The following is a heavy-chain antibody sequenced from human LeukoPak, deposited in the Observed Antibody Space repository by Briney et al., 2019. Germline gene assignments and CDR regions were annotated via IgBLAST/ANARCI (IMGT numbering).Heavy chain of an antibody. CDR2: IKQDGSEK. V-gene: IGHV3-7*01. CDR3: AKGSLSIAAAMVQVY. CDR1: GFTFTSYW. J-gene: IGHJ4*02. Sequence: PGGSLRLSCAASGFTFTSYWMSWVRQAPGKGLEWVANIKQDGSEKYYVDSVKGRFTISRDNAKNSLYLQMNSLRAEDTAVYYCAKGSLSIAAAMVQVYWGQGTLVTVSS. D-gene: IGHD6-13*01.